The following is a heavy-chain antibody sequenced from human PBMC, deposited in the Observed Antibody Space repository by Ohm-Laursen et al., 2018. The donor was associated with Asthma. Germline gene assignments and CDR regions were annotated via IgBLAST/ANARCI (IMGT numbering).Heavy chain of an antibody. V-gene: IGHV3-30-3*01. Sequence: SLRLSCAASGFTFSSYAMHWVRQAPGKGLEWVAVISYDGSNKYYADSVKGRFTISRDNSKNTLYLQMNSLRAEDTAVYYCARDSLTMIVPGAFDIWGQGTMVTVSS. CDR3: ARDSLTMIVPGAFDI. D-gene: IGHD3-22*01. CDR2: ISYDGSNK. CDR1: GFTFSSYA. J-gene: IGHJ3*02.